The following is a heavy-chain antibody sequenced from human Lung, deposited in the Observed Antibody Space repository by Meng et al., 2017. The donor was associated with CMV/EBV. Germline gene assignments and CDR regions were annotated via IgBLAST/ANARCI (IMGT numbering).Heavy chain of an antibody. CDR3: ARVEVGITSGDS. CDR2: INAYNGDT. Sequence: DQPLQSGGEVTKQPAPVQVRCTASGYTCTNYGLTWVRQAPGQGLVWMGWINAYNGDTNYVQTLEGRATITTDTYTSPAYTDLRSVRSDDTAVYYCARVEVGITSGDSWGQGTLVTVSS. J-gene: IGHJ4*02. CDR1: GYTCTNYG. V-gene: IGHV1-18*01. D-gene: IGHD1-26*01.